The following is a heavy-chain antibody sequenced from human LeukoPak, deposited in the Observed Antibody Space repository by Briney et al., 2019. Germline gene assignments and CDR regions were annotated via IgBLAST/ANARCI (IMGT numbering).Heavy chain of an antibody. D-gene: IGHD6-13*01. J-gene: IGHJ4*02. Sequence: GGSLRLSCAASGFTFSSYWMSWVRQAPGEGLEWVANIKQDGSEKYYVDSVKGRFTISRDNAKNSLYLQMNSLRAEDTAVYYCARDGTYSSSWYPVCGQGTLVTVSS. CDR2: IKQDGSEK. CDR3: ARDGTYSSSWYPV. CDR1: GFTFSSYW. V-gene: IGHV3-7*01.